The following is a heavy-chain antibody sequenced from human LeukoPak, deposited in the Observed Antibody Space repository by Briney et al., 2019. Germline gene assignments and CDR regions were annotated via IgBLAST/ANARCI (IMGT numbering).Heavy chain of an antibody. D-gene: IGHD2-2*01. Sequence: GGSLRLSCAASGFTFSSYWIHWVRQAPGKGLVWVSRINSDGSSTSYADSVKGRFTISRDNAKNTLYLQMNSLRAEDTAVYYCARGSIVVVPAAFEPWGQGTLVTVSS. J-gene: IGHJ5*02. CDR1: GFTFSSYW. CDR3: ARGSIVVVPAAFEP. V-gene: IGHV3-74*01. CDR2: INSDGSST.